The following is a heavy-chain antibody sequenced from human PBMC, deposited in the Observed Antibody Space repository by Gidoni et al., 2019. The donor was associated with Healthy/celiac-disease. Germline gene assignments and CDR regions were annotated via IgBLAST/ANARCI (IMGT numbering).Heavy chain of an antibody. CDR3: ARDSGYDSWSAYAGNYYYYGMDV. CDR2: IYYSGST. CDR1: DDSISSYY. D-gene: IGHD3-3*01. V-gene: IGHV4-59*01. Sequence: QVQLQESGPGLVKPSETLSLTCTVSDDSISSYYWSWIRQPPGKGLEWIGYIYYSGSTNYNPSLKSRVTISVDTSKNQFSLKLSSVTAADTAVYYCARDSGYDSWSAYAGNYYYYGMDVWGQGTTVTVSS. J-gene: IGHJ6*02.